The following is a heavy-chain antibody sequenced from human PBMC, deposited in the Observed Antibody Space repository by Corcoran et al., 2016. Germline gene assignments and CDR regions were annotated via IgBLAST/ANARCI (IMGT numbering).Heavy chain of an antibody. Sequence: QLQQWGAGLLKPSETLSLTCAVYGGSFSGYYWSWIRQPPGKGLEWIGEINHSGSTNYNPSLKSRVTISVDTSKNQFSLKLSSVTAADTAVYYCARGGPGIAATHYWGQGTLVTVSS. D-gene: IGHD6-13*01. CDR3: ARGGPGIAATHY. CDR2: INHSGST. CDR1: GGSFSGYY. V-gene: IGHV4-34*01. J-gene: IGHJ4*02.